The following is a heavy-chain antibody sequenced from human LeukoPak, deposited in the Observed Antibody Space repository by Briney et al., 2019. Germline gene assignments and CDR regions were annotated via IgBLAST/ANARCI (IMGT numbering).Heavy chain of an antibody. CDR3: VRPLDY. CDR1: GFPFSTYA. V-gene: IGHV3-23*01. CDR2: ITGSGGFT. D-gene: IGHD1-14*01. Sequence: GGSLRLSCAASGFPFSTYAMNWVRQAPGKGLEWVSVITGSGGFTQYADSVKGRFTISRDNSKNTVYLQMNSLRVEDTALYYCVRPLDYWGQGTLVTVSS. J-gene: IGHJ4*02.